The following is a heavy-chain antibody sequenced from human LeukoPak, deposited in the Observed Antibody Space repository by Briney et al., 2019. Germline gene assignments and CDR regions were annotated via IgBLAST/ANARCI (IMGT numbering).Heavy chain of an antibody. D-gene: IGHD3-9*01. CDR1: GGTFSSYA. CDR3: ARGPGGYFDWLHYYYMDV. CDR2: IIPIFGTA. J-gene: IGHJ6*03. V-gene: IGHV1-69*13. Sequence: GASVKVSCKASGGTFSSYAISWVRQAPGQGLEWMGGIIPIFGTANYAQKFQGRVTITADESTSTAYMELSSLRSEDTAVYYCARGPGGYFDWLHYYYMDVWGKGTTVTISS.